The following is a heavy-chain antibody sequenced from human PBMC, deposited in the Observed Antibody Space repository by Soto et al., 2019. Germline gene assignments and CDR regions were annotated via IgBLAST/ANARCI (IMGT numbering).Heavy chain of an antibody. CDR1: GGSISGYH. Sequence: SETLSLTYTVSGGSISGYHWSWIRQPPGKGLEWIGYIYYSGSTNYNPSLKSRVTISVDTSKNQFSLKLSSVTAADTAVYYFARDLNYCSSTSCQDYWGQGTLVTVS. CDR3: ARDLNYCSSTSCQDY. CDR2: IYYSGST. V-gene: IGHV4-59*01. J-gene: IGHJ4*02. D-gene: IGHD2-2*01.